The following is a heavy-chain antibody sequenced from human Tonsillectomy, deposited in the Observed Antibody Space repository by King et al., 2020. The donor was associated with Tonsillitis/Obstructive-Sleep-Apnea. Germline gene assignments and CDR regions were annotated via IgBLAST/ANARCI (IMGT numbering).Heavy chain of an antibody. CDR2: ISGSGSYV. Sequence: VQLVESGGGLVKRGGSLRLSCAASGFTFSNYNMNWVRQAPGKGLEWVSSISGSGSYVYYADSVKGRFTISRDNAKNSLCLHMSSLRAEDTAVYYCASDPRHYDFWSGRKGMDVWGQGTTVTVSS. D-gene: IGHD3-3*01. V-gene: IGHV3-21*01. CDR3: ASDPRHYDFWSGRKGMDV. J-gene: IGHJ6*02. CDR1: GFTFSNYN.